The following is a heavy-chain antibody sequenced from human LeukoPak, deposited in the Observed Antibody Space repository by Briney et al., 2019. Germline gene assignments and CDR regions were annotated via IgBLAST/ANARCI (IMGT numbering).Heavy chain of an antibody. D-gene: IGHD6-6*01. V-gene: IGHV3-30*03. J-gene: IGHJ5*02. CDR3: ARDRMAIAARPEGYWFDP. CDR1: GFSFNTYG. CDR2: IPYDASNE. Sequence: GGSLRLSCAASGFSFNTYGMHWVRQAPDKGLEWVAVIPYDASNEYYADSVRGRFTISRDSSKNTLYLQMNSLRPEDTAVYYCARDRMAIAARPEGYWFDPWGQGTLVTVSS.